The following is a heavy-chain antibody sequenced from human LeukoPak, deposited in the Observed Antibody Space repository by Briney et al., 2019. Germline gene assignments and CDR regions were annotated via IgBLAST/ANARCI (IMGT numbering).Heavy chain of an antibody. J-gene: IGHJ4*02. CDR2: ISSSSSYI. D-gene: IGHD3-22*01. CDR1: GFTFSSYS. V-gene: IGHV3-21*01. Sequence: GGSLRLSCAASGFTFSSYSMNWVRQAPGKGLEWVSSISSSSSYIYYADLVKGRFTISRDNAKNSLYLQMNSLRAEDTAVYYCAREGNYYGSSGYFGYWGQGTLVTVSS. CDR3: AREGNYYGSSGYFGY.